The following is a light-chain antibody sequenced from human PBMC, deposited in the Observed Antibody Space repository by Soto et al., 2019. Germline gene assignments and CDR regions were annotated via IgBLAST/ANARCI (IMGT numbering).Light chain of an antibody. CDR2: GAS. V-gene: IGKV3-15*01. Sequence: EVVMTQSPATLSVSPGERAALSCRASQSVSTNFAWYQQKPGRAPRLLIFGASARATGIPARFSGSGSGTEFTLTISSLQPDDFATYYCQHYNSYSEAFGQGTKVDIK. J-gene: IGKJ1*01. CDR3: QHYNSYSEA. CDR1: QSVSTN.